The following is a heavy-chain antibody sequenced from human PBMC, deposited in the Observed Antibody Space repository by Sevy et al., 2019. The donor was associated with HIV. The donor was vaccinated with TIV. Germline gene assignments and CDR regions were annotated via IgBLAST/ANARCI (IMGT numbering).Heavy chain of an antibody. CDR2: IRSKAYGGTS. CDR3: TRGPRRSGYDPSYYYYMDV. V-gene: IGHV3-49*03. D-gene: IGHD3-3*01. J-gene: IGHJ6*03. Sequence: GSLRLSCTASEFTFGDYAMSWFRQAPGKGLEWVGFIRSKAYGGTSEYAASVKGRFTFSRDDSKSIAYLQMNSLKTEDTAVYYCTRGPRRSGYDPSYYYYMDVWGKGTTVTVSS. CDR1: EFTFGDYA.